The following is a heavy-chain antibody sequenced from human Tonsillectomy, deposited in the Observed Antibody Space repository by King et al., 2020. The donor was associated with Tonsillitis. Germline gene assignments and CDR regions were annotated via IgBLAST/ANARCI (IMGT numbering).Heavy chain of an antibody. V-gene: IGHV3-30-3*01. D-gene: IGHD3-10*02. Sequence: VQLVESGGGVVQPGGSLTLSCATSGFIFRTYTMHWIRQAPGKGLEWVALISFEGSSKFYADSVKGRFTISRDNSANKHFLLMDRLSVEDTAVYYCARDLVPVPVQTAYHGFDVWGHGTTVTVSS. CDR3: ARDLVPVPVQTAYHGFDV. CDR1: GFIFRTYT. CDR2: ISFEGSSK. J-gene: IGHJ6*02.